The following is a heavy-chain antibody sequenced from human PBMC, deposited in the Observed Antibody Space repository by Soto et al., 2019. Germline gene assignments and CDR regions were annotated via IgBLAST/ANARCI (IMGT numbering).Heavy chain of an antibody. CDR1: GFTFSSYW. V-gene: IGHV3-30*14. D-gene: IGHD5-18*01. CDR2: ISYDGSNK. Sequence: GGSLRLSCAASGFTFSSYWMSWVRQAPGKGLEWVAVISYDGSNKYYADSVKGRFTISRDNSKNTLYLQMNSLRAEDTAVYYCARHGYSYGGGYFDYWGQGTLVTVSS. CDR3: ARHGYSYGGGYFDY. J-gene: IGHJ4*02.